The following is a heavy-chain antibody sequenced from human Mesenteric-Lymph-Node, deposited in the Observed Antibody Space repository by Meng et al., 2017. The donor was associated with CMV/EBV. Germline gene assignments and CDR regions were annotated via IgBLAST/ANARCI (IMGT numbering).Heavy chain of an antibody. Sequence: GESLKISCAASGFIVSSNYMSWVRQAPGKGLEWVSVIYSGGSTYYADSVKGRFTISRDNAKNTLYLQMNSLRAEDTAVYYCAREAPSYYYGSGKSYYYGMDVWGQGTTVTVSS. V-gene: IGHV3-53*01. CDR2: IYSGGST. J-gene: IGHJ6*02. CDR1: GFIVSSNY. D-gene: IGHD3-10*01. CDR3: AREAPSYYYGSGKSYYYGMDV.